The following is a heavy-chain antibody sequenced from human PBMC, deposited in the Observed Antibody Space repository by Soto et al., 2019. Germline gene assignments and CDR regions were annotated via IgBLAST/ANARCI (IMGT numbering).Heavy chain of an antibody. CDR1: GYTFTSYA. V-gene: IGHV1-3*01. CDR3: ARGPGGPDGPGDH. J-gene: IGHJ4*02. Sequence: QVQLVQSGAEVKKPGASVKVSCKASGYTFTSYAMHLVRQAPGQRLEWMGWINAGNGNTKYSQKFQGRVTITRDTSASTAYMELSSLRSEDTAVYYCARGPGGPDGPGDHWGQGTLVTVSS. D-gene: IGHD2-15*01. CDR2: INAGNGNT.